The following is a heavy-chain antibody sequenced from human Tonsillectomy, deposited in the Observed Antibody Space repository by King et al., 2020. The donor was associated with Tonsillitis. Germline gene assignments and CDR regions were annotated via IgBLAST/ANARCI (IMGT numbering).Heavy chain of an antibody. CDR2: ISHDGSNK. D-gene: IGHD3-22*01. Sequence: VQLVESGGGVVQPGRSLRVSCAASGFTFSLYAMHWVRQAPGKGLEWVALISHDGSNKYYADSVKGRFTTSRDNSKNTLYLQMNRLRAEDTAVYYCARENYDSSGYRYAGLDPWGQGTLVTVSS. V-gene: IGHV3-30-3*01. J-gene: IGHJ5*02. CDR1: GFTFSLYA. CDR3: ARENYDSSGYRYAGLDP.